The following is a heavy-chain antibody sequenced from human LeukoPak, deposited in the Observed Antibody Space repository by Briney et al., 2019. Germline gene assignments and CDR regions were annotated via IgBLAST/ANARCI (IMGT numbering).Heavy chain of an antibody. CDR3: ARGRDSRGYQFKGFDY. CDR2: IYYSGST. Sequence: SETLSLTCTVSGGSISSGDYYWSWIRQPPGKGLEWIGYIYYSGSTYYNPFLKSRVTISVDTSKNQFSLKLSSVTAADTAVYYCARGRDSRGYQFKGFDYWGQGTLVTVSS. D-gene: IGHD3-22*01. J-gene: IGHJ4*02. CDR1: GGSISSGDYY. V-gene: IGHV4-30-4*08.